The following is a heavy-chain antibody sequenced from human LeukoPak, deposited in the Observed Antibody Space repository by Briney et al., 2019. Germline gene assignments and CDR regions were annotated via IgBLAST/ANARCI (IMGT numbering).Heavy chain of an antibody. CDR2: ISSSGSTI. D-gene: IGHD3-3*01. J-gene: IGHJ4*02. V-gene: IGHV3-11*04. CDR3: AREDHPTYYDFWSGSGGMGY. Sequence: PGGSLRLSCAASGFTFSDYYMSWIRQAPGKGLEWVSYISSSGSTIYYADSVKGRFTISRDNAKNSLYLQMNSLRAEDTAVYYCAREDHPTYYDFWSGSGGMGYWGQGTLVTVSS. CDR1: GFTFSDYY.